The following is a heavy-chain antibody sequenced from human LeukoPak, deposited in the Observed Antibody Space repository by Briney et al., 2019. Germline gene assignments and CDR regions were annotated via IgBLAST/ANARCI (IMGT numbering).Heavy chain of an antibody. D-gene: IGHD3-10*01. J-gene: IGHJ6*03. Sequence: SETLSLTCSVSGMSISSYYWTWIRQPAGKGLEWIGRIFTSGSTSYNPSLTSRVTMSVDTSKNQFSLTLTSVTAADTAVYYCARASRGFGANMDVWGKGTTVTISS. CDR1: GMSISSYY. CDR2: IFTSGST. V-gene: IGHV4-4*07. CDR3: ARASRGFGANMDV.